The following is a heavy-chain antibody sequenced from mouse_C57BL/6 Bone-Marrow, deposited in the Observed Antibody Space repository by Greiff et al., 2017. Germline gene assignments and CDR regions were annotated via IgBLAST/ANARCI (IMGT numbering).Heavy chain of an antibody. Sequence: VQLKEPGPGLVAPSQSLSITCTVSGFSFTSYAISWVRQPPGQGLEWLGVIWTGGGSNYNSALKSRLSISKDNSKSQVFLNMNSLPTADTATYYCARNRISYSKWFQCCCYVWGSGTTGSVSS. CDR3: ARNRISYSKWFQCCCYV. J-gene: IGHJ1*01. D-gene: IGHD2-5*01. CDR2: IWTGGGS. CDR1: GFSFTSYA. V-gene: IGHV2-9-1*01.